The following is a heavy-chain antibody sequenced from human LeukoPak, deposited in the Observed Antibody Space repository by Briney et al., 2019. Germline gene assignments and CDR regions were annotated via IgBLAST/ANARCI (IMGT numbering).Heavy chain of an antibody. CDR3: ASNTIFGAKYYFDY. CDR1: GHTFTGYY. Sequence: GASVKVSCKASGHTFTGYYMHWLRQAPGQGLEWMGWINPNSGGTNYAQKFQGRVTMTRDTSISTAYMELSRLKSDDTAVYYCASNTIFGAKYYFDYWGQGTLVTVSS. D-gene: IGHD3-3*01. CDR2: INPNSGGT. J-gene: IGHJ4*02. V-gene: IGHV1-2*02.